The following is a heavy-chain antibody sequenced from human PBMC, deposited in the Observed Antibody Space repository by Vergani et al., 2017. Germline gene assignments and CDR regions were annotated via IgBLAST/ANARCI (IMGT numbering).Heavy chain of an antibody. CDR2: ISGQNFST. D-gene: IGHD2-21*01. Sequence: EVQLLESGGGSAQPGESLRLSCVASGFTFTAHGLNWVRQAPGKGLEWVSGISGQNFSTHYADSVKGRFTISRDDSKNTVYLQINSLRAEDTAFYYCADLYCDDGFSPFWGQGTLVTVSS. CDR3: ADLYCDDGFSPF. CDR1: GFTFTAHG. V-gene: IGHV3-23*01. J-gene: IGHJ4*02.